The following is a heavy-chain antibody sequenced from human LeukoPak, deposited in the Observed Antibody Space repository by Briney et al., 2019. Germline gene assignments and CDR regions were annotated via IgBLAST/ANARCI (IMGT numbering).Heavy chain of an antibody. V-gene: IGHV3-23*01. CDR2: VSGRGSST. CDR3: AKGLMRGSHFDY. D-gene: IGHD2-8*01. Sequence: GGSLRLSCAASGFTFSDYAMSWVCQAPGKGLEWVSGVSGRGSSTYYADSLKGRFIISRDNSKDTLYLQMNSLRAEDTAVYYCAKGLMRGSHFDYWGQGTVVTVSS. J-gene: IGHJ4*02. CDR1: GFTFSDYA.